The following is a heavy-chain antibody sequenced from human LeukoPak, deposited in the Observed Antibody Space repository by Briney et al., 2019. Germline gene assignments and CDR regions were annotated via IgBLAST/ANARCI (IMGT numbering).Heavy chain of an antibody. CDR3: ATFWARSAY. V-gene: IGHV3-23*01. D-gene: IGHD2/OR15-2a*01. Sequence: GGSLRLSCAASGFTFSTYAMNWVRQAPGKGLEWVSVISGSGGSTYYADSVKGRFTISRDNSKNTLYLQMNSLRAEDTAVYYCATFWARSAYWGQGTLVTVSS. CDR2: ISGSGGST. J-gene: IGHJ4*02. CDR1: GFTFSTYA.